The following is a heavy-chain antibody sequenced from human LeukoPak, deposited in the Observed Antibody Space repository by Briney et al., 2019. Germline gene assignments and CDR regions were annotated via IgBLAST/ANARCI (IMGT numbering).Heavy chain of an antibody. V-gene: IGHV3-21*01. CDR1: GFTFSSYS. CDR2: ISSTSTYI. CDR3: ACLVGATQDV. D-gene: IGHD1-26*01. Sequence: PGGSLRLSCAASGFTFSSYSMNWVRQAPGKGLEWVSSISSTSTYIYYADSVKGRFTISRDNAKNSLYLQMNSLRAEDTAAYYCACLVGATQDVWGKGTTVIVSS. J-gene: IGHJ6*04.